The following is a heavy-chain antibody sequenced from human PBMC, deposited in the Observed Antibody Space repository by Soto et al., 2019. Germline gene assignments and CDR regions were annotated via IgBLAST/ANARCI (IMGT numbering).Heavy chain of an antibody. J-gene: IGHJ6*02. CDR3: ARSGNLDWDDYYGMDV. D-gene: IGHD2-8*02. V-gene: IGHV4-59*01. CDR2: IYYSGST. Sequence: SETLSLTCTVSGGSISSYYWSWIRQPPGKGLEWIGYIYYSGSTNYNPSLKSRVTISVDTSKNQFSLKLSSVTAADTAVYYCARSGNLDWDDYYGMDVWGQGTTVTVSS. CDR1: GGSISSYY.